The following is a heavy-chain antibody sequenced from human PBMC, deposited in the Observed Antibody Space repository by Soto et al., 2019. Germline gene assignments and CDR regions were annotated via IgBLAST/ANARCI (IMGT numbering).Heavy chain of an antibody. J-gene: IGHJ4*02. V-gene: IGHV3-30*03. Sequence: GGSLRLSCAASGFTFNSYAMHWVRQAPGKGLEWVAVISYDGSNRYYADSLKGRFTISRDNSKNTLYLQMNSLRAEDTAVYYCARGQHYYDSSGYPGYWGQGTLVTVSS. CDR3: ARGQHYYDSSGYPGY. CDR2: ISYDGSNR. D-gene: IGHD3-22*01. CDR1: GFTFNSYA.